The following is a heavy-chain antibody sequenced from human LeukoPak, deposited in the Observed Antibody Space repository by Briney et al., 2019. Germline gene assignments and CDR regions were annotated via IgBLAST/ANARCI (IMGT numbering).Heavy chain of an antibody. Sequence: ASVKVSCKASGGTFSSYAISWVRQAPGQGLEWMGGIIPIFGTANYAQKFQGRVTITADKSTSTAYMELSSLRSEDTAVYYCARSRDIVVVVANYYYYYGMDVWRKGTTVTVSS. D-gene: IGHD2-15*01. CDR1: GGTFSSYA. J-gene: IGHJ6*04. CDR2: IIPIFGTA. V-gene: IGHV1-69*06. CDR3: ARSRDIVVVVANYYYYYGMDV.